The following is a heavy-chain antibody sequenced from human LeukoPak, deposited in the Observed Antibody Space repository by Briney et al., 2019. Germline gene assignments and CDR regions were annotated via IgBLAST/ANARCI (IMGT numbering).Heavy chain of an antibody. CDR2: IYYSGST. CDR1: GGSISSSSYY. CDR3: VASSDLYYFDY. V-gene: IGHV4-39*01. J-gene: IGHJ4*02. Sequence: SETLSLTCTVSGGSISSSSYYWGWIRQPPGKGLEWIGSIYYSGSTYYNPSLKSRVTISVDTSKNQFSLKLSSVTAADTAVYYCVASSDLYYFDYWGQGTRVTVSS. D-gene: IGHD3-22*01.